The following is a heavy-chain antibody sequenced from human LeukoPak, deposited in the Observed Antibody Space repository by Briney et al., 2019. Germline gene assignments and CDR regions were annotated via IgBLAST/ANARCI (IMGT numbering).Heavy chain of an antibody. V-gene: IGHV7-4-1*02. J-gene: IGHJ4*02. CDR1: GYTFTSYA. Sequence: VASVKVSCKASGYTFTSYAMNWVRQAPGQGLEWVRWINTNTGNPTYAQGFTGRLVFSLDTSVSTAYLQISSLKAEDTAVYYCARGETVTSGSYSMGYWGQGTLVAVSS. CDR3: ARGETVTSGSYSMGY. D-gene: IGHD1-26*01. CDR2: INTNTGNP.